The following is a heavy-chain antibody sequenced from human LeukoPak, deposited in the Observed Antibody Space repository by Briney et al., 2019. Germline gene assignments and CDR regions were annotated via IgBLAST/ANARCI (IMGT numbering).Heavy chain of an antibody. CDR3: ARESDGDDY. Sequence: SETLSLTCAVYGGSFSGYYWSWIRQPPGKGLEWIGEINHSGSTNYNPSLKSRVTISVDTSKNQFPLKLSSVTAADTAVYYCARESDGDDYWGQGTLVTVSS. CDR1: GGSFSGYY. D-gene: IGHD3-10*01. J-gene: IGHJ4*02. CDR2: INHSGST. V-gene: IGHV4-34*01.